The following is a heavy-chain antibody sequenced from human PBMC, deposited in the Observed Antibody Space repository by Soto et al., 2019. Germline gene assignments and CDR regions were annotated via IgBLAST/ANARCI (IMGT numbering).Heavy chain of an antibody. J-gene: IGHJ2*01. V-gene: IGHV4-39*01. CDR2: IYYSGST. D-gene: IGHD3-9*01. CDR1: GGSISISSYY. Sequence: SETLSLTCTVSGGSISISSYYWVWISQPPGNWLEWIGSIYYSGSTYYNPSLKSRVTISVDTSKNQFSLKLSSVTAADTAVYYCASPYDILTGYYRWDWYFDLWGRGTLVTVSS. CDR3: ASPYDILTGYYRWDWYFDL.